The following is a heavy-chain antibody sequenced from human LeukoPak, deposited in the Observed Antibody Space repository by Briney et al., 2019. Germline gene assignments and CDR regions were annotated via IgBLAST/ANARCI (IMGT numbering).Heavy chain of an antibody. Sequence: PGGSLRLSCGASGFTFSSSAMSWVRQAPGKGLEWVSSISGSGVSTYYADSVRGRFTISRDNSKNTVYLQMNSLRAEDTAVYYCANDLGWIQLNLGRGQGTLVTVSS. J-gene: IGHJ4*02. D-gene: IGHD5-18*01. CDR3: ANDLGWIQLNLG. CDR2: ISGSGVST. V-gene: IGHV3-23*01. CDR1: GFTFSSSA.